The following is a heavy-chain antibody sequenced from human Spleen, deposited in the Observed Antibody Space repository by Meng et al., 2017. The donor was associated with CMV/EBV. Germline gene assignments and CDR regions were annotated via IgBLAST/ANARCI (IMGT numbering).Heavy chain of an antibody. J-gene: IGHJ3*02. Sequence: GGSLRLSCAASGFTFSSYAMSWVRQAPGKGLEWVSAISGSGGSTYYADSVKGRFTISRDNSKNTLYLQMNSLRAEDTAVYFCAKESADCSSKSCYVRDALDIWGQGTMVTVSS. D-gene: IGHD2-2*01. CDR1: GFTFSSYA. CDR2: ISGSGGST. V-gene: IGHV3-23*01. CDR3: AKESADCSSKSCYVRDALDI.